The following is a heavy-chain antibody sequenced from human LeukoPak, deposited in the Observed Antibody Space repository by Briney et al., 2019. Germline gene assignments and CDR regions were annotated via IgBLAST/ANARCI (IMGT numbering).Heavy chain of an antibody. V-gene: IGHV3-23*01. J-gene: IGHJ4*02. CDR2: ISGSGGST. CDR3: AGQWLDYFDY. D-gene: IGHD6-19*01. CDR1: GFTFSNYA. Sequence: GGSLRLSCVASGFTFSNYAMNWVRQAPGKGLEWVSAISGSGGSTYYADSVKGRFTISRDNSKNTLYLQMNSLRAEDTAVYYCAGQWLDYFDYWGQGTLVTVSS.